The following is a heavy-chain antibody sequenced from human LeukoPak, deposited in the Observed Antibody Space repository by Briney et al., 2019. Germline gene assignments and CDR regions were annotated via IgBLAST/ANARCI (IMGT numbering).Heavy chain of an antibody. J-gene: IGHJ4*02. V-gene: IGHV3-23*01. CDR2: SGGSSGST. D-gene: IGHD2-21*02. CDR3: AKDHANTPVVTN. CDR1: GFTFSDYA. Sequence: GGSLRLSCAASGFTFSDYAMSWVRQAPGKGLEWLSVSGGSSGSTYYADSVTGRFTVSRDNSKNTVDLQMNNLRVDDTAIYYCAKDHANTPVVTNWGQGILVSVSS.